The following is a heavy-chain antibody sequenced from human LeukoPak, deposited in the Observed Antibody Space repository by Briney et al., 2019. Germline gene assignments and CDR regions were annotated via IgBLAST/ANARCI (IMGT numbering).Heavy chain of an antibody. V-gene: IGHV3-21*01. CDR1: GFTFSTHG. J-gene: IGHJ3*02. CDR3: ARGRSITILRGVAISDGFDI. Sequence: GGSLRLSCAASGFTFSTHGMNWVRQAPGKGLEWVSFIDTTTSYKYYADSVKGRFTISRDNANNSLYLQMNSLRADDTAFYYCARGRSITILRGVAISDGFDIWGQGTMVTVSS. CDR2: IDTTTSYK. D-gene: IGHD3-10*01.